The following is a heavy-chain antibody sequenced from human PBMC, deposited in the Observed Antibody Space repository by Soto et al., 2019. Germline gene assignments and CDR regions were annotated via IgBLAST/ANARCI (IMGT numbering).Heavy chain of an antibody. CDR1: GFTFSSYS. CDR2: ISSSSSTI. J-gene: IGHJ4*02. Sequence: EVQLVESGGGLVQPGGSLRLSCAASGFTFSSYSMNWVRQAPGKGLEWVSYISSSSSTIYYADSVKGRFTISRENAKNSLYLQMNSLRDEDTAVYYCASLTIVGVGGVDYWGQGTLVTVSA. V-gene: IGHV3-48*02. D-gene: IGHD3-3*01. CDR3: ASLTIVGVGGVDY.